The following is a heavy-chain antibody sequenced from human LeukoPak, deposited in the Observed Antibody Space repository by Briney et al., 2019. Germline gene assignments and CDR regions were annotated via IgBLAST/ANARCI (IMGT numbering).Heavy chain of an antibody. J-gene: IGHJ4*02. CDR2: IHTSGSA. V-gene: IGHV4-61*02. CDR1: GGSITSGGYY. D-gene: IGHD2-2*01. CDR3: ARVSSTSCLDY. Sequence: SQTLSLTCTVSGGSITSGGYYWTWIRQPAGKGLEWLGRIHTSGSANYIPSLKSRVAISLDTSKNQFSLKLSSVTAADTAVYYCARVSSTSCLDYWGQGTLVTVSS.